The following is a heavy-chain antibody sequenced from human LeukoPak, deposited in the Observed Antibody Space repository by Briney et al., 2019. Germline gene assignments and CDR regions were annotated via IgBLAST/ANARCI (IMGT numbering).Heavy chain of an antibody. V-gene: IGHV1-46*01. CDR1: GYTFTSYY. CDR2: INPRGGGT. Sequence: ASVKVSCKASGYTFTSYYIHWVRQAPEQSLEWMGIINPRGGGTRYAQKFQGRVTMTSDTSTTTVYMELSSLRSEDTAVYYCARALGYRGYDYGWYYDYWGQGTLVTVSS. J-gene: IGHJ4*02. D-gene: IGHD5-12*01. CDR3: ARALGYRGYDYGWYYDY.